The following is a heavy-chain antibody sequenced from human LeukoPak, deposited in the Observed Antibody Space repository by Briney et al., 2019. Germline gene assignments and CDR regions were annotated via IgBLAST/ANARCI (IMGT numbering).Heavy chain of an antibody. CDR2: ISSSSSYI. D-gene: IGHD2-2*02. V-gene: IGHV3-21*01. Sequence: GGSLRLSCAASGFTFSSYSMNWVRQAPGKGLEWVSSISSSSSYIYYADSVKGRFTISRDNAKNSLYLQMNSLRAEDTAVYYCARDRAAGLPAAIGFDAFDIWGQGTMVTVSS. J-gene: IGHJ3*02. CDR3: ARDRAAGLPAAIGFDAFDI. CDR1: GFTFSSYS.